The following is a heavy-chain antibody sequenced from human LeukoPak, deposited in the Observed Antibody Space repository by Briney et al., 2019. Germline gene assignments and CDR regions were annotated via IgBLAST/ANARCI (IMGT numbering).Heavy chain of an antibody. CDR2: INPNSGGT. CDR3: ATLGGLGYCSSTSCYPDY. D-gene: IGHD2-2*01. Sequence: ASVKVSCKASGYTFTGYYMHWVRQAPGQGLEWMGWINPNSGGTNYAQKFQGRVTMTRDTSISTAYMELSRLRSDDTAVYYCATLGGLGYCSSTSCYPDYWGQGTLVTVSS. J-gene: IGHJ4*02. V-gene: IGHV1-2*02. CDR1: GYTFTGYY.